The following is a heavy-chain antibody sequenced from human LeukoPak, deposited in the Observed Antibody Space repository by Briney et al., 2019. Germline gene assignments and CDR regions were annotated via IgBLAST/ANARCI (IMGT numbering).Heavy chain of an antibody. CDR2: IIPIFGTA. D-gene: IGHD7-27*01. V-gene: IGHV1-69*13. CDR1: GGTFSSYA. CDR3: ARDPDNWGDAFDI. Sequence: SVKVSCKASGGTFSSYAISWVRQAPGQGLEWMGGIIPIFGTANYAQKFQGRVTITADESTSTAYMELSSLRSEDTAVYYCARDPDNWGDAFDIWGQGTMVTVSS. J-gene: IGHJ3*02.